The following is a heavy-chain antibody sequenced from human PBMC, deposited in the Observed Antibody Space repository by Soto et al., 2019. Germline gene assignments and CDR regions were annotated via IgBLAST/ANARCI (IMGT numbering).Heavy chain of an antibody. V-gene: IGHV1-69*13. CDR1: GGTFSSYA. Sequence: GASVKVSCKASGGTFSSYAISWVLQAPGQGLEWMGGIIPIFGTANYAQKFQGRVTITADESTSTAYMELSSLRSEDTAVYYCARHQVTMVRGGSYYYYYYGMDVWGQGTTVTVSS. J-gene: IGHJ6*02. CDR3: ARHQVTMVRGGSYYYYYYGMDV. CDR2: IIPIFGTA. D-gene: IGHD3-10*01.